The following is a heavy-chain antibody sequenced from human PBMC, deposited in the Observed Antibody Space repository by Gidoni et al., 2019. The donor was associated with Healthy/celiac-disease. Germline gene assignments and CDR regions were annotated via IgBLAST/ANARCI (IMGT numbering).Heavy chain of an antibody. CDR2: IYYSGST. Sequence: QVQLQESGPGLVKPSETLSLPCTVPGGAISSYYWSWIRQPPGKGLEWIRYIYYSGSTNYNPSLKSRVTISVDTSKNQFSLKLSSVTAADTAVYYCASQHGGAVGYWGQGTLVTVSS. CDR1: GGAISSYY. V-gene: IGHV4-59*01. J-gene: IGHJ4*02. CDR3: ASQHGGAVGY. D-gene: IGHD1-26*01.